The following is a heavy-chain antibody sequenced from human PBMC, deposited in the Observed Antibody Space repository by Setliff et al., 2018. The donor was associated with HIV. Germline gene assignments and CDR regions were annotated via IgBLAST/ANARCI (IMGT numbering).Heavy chain of an antibody. J-gene: IGHJ6*02. CDR1: GYTLSELS. D-gene: IGHD3-10*01. CDR2: FDPADGET. V-gene: IGHV1-24*01. CDR3: ARNTYYYGSGSYPNYYYGMDV. Sequence: ASVKVSCKVSGYTLSELSMHWVRQAPGKGLEWMGGFDPADGETIYAQQFQGRVTMTTDTSTSTAYMELRSLRSDDTAVYYCARNTYYYGSGSYPNYYYGMDVWGQGTTVTVSS.